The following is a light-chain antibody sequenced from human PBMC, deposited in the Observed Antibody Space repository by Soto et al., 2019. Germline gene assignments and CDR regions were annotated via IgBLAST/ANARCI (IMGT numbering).Light chain of an antibody. CDR2: KAS. V-gene: IGKV1-5*03. CDR3: QQYNCLCT. CDR1: QRLSSW. J-gene: IGKJ1*01. Sequence: DIQMTQSPSTLSASVGDRVTITCRASQRLSSWLAWYQQKPGKAPKLLIYKASTVEIGVPSRFSGSGSGTEDTLTIIFLQPDEVATYYYQQYNCLCTFGQGTKGEIK.